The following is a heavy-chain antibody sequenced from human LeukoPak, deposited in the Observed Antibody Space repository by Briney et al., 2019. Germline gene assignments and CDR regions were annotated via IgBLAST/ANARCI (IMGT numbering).Heavy chain of an antibody. D-gene: IGHD4-17*01. CDR2: IYYSGST. Sequence: SETLSLTCTVSGGSISSYYWSWIRQTPGKGLEWIGYIYYSGSTNYNPSLKSRVTISVDTSKNQFSLKLSSVTAADTAVYYCARAHYGDYIDYWGQGTLVTVSS. CDR3: ARAHYGDYIDY. CDR1: GGSISSYY. J-gene: IGHJ4*02. V-gene: IGHV4-59*01.